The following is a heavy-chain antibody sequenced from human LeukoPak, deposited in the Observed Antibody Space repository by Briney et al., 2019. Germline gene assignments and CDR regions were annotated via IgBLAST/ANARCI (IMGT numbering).Heavy chain of an antibody. D-gene: IGHD3-3*01. CDR3: AAQRGASLHDFWSTRLFDP. Sequence: AASVKVSCKASGFTFHTSAMQWVRQARGQRLEWIGWIVLGSGNTVYSHKFHDRVIITRDMSTSTVYMELDSLGSENTAVYYCAAQRGASLHDFWSTRLFDPWGKGTLVTVSS. CDR2: IVLGSGNT. CDR1: GFTFHTSA. J-gene: IGHJ5*02. V-gene: IGHV1-58*02.